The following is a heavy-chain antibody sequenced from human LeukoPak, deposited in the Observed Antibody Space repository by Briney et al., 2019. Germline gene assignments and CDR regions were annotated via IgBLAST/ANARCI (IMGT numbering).Heavy chain of an antibody. CDR2: IWYDGSNK. D-gene: IGHD2-2*01. CDR3: ARDSASCRGCAFDI. J-gene: IGHJ3*02. V-gene: IGHV3-33*01. Sequence: GGSLRLSCAASGFTFSSYGMHWVRQAPGKGLEWVAVIWYDGSNKYYADSVKGRFTISRDNSKNTLYLQMNSLRAEDTAVYYCARDSASCRGCAFDIWGQGTVVTVSS. CDR1: GFTFSSYG.